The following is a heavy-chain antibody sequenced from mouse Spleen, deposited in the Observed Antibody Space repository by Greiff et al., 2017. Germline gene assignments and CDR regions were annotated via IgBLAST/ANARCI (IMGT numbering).Heavy chain of an antibody. CDR3: TRDLQLGWFAY. CDR1: GFTFSSYA. J-gene: IGHJ3*01. Sequence: DVQLQESGEGLVKPGGSLKLSCAASGFTFSSYAMSWVRQTPEKRLEWVAYISSGGDYIYYADTVKGRFTISRDNARNTLYLQMSSLKSEDTAMYYCTRDLQLGWFAYWGQGTLVTVSA. CDR2: ISSGGDYI. D-gene: IGHD4-1*02. V-gene: IGHV5-9-1*02.